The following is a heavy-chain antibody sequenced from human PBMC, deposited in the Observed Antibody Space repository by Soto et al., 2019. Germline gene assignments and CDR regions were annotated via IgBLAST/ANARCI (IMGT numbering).Heavy chain of an antibody. V-gene: IGHV4-4*02. Sequence: PSETLSLTCAVSSGSISSSNWWSWVRQPPGKGLEWIGGIYHSGSTYYNPSPKSRVTISVDTSKNQFSLKLSSVTAADTAVYYCARRGYCSSTSCYGGYYYYYMDVWGKGTTVTVSS. D-gene: IGHD2-2*01. CDR1: SGSISSSNW. J-gene: IGHJ6*03. CDR3: ARRGYCSSTSCYGGYYYYYMDV. CDR2: IYHSGST.